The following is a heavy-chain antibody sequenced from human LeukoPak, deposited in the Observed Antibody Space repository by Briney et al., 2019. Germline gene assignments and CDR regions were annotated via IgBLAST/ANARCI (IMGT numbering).Heavy chain of an antibody. V-gene: IGHV4-59*01. Sequence: SETLSLTCTVSGGSISSYYWSWIRQPPGKGLEWIGYIYYSGSTNYNPSLKSRVTISVDTSKNQFSLKLSSVTAADTAVYYCARGKGYFDYWGQGTLVTVSS. J-gene: IGHJ4*02. CDR3: ARGKGYFDY. CDR1: GGSISSYY. CDR2: IYYSGST.